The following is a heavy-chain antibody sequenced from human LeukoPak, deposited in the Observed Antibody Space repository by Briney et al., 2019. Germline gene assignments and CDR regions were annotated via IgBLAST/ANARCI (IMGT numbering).Heavy chain of an antibody. CDR2: ISAYNGNT. CDR1: GYTFTSYG. J-gene: IGHJ3*02. CDR3: ARDLGDIVVVPAAVNDAFDI. Sequence: ASXXVSCKASGYTFTSYGISGVGQAAGQGLEGMGWISAYNGNTNNEQKLQGRVTMTTETYTSTAYMELRSLRSYDTAVYYCARDLGDIVVVPAAVNDAFDIWGQGTMVTVSS. D-gene: IGHD2-2*01. V-gene: IGHV1-18*01.